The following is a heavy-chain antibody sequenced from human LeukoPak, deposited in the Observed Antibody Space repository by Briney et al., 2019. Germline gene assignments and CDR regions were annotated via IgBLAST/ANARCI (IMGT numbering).Heavy chain of an antibody. CDR1: GYTFTSYG. Sequence: ASVKVSCKASGYTFTSYGISWVRQAPGQGLEWMGWISAYNGNTNYAQKLQGRVTMTTDTSTSTAYMELRSLRSDDTAVYYCARGHAKTYYYGSGSYGSRFDPWSQGTLVTVSS. J-gene: IGHJ5*02. CDR2: ISAYNGNT. D-gene: IGHD3-10*01. V-gene: IGHV1-18*01. CDR3: ARGHAKTYYYGSGSYGSRFDP.